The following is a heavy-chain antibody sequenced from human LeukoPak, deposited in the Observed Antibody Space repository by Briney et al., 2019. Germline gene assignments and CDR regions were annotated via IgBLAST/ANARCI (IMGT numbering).Heavy chain of an antibody. CDR2: IYYSGST. V-gene: IGHV4-59*01. J-gene: IGHJ4*02. CDR1: GGSISSYY. Sequence: SETLSLTCTVSGGSISSYYWSWIRQPPGKGLDWIGYIYYSGSTNYNPSLKSRVTISVDTSKNQFSLKLSSETAADTAVYYCARGDDYFDYWGQGTLVTVSS. CDR3: ARGDDYFDY.